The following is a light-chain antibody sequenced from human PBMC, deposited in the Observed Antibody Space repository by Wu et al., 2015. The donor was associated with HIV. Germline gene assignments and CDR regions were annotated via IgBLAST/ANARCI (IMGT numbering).Light chain of an antibody. CDR1: QSLSSY. CDR2: DAS. CDR3: QQRSNWPIT. V-gene: IGKV3-11*01. Sequence: EIVLTQSPATLSLSPGERATLSCRASQSLSSYLAWYQQKPGQAPRLLIYDASNRATGIPARFSGSGSGTDFTLTISSLEPEDFAAYYCQQRSNWPITFGQGTRLEIK. J-gene: IGKJ5*01.